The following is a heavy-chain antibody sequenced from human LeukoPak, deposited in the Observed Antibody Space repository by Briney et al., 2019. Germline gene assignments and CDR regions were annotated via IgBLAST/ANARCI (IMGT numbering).Heavy chain of an antibody. Sequence: ASVKVSCKASGYTFTGYYMHWVRQAPGQGLEWMGWINPNSGGTNYAQKFQGRVTMTRDTSISTAYVELSRLRSDDTAVYYCARDPDYYDSSGQGAFDIWGQGTMVTVSS. D-gene: IGHD3-22*01. V-gene: IGHV1-2*02. CDR1: GYTFTGYY. J-gene: IGHJ3*02. CDR3: ARDPDYYDSSGQGAFDI. CDR2: INPNSGGT.